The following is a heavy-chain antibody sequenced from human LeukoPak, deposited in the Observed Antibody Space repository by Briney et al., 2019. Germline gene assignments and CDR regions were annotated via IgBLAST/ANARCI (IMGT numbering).Heavy chain of an antibody. D-gene: IGHD3-16*01. J-gene: IGHJ4*02. V-gene: IGHV4-61*02. CDR1: GGSISSAPYF. CDR2: IQVNGST. CDR3: ARDSDSPETFDY. Sequence: SETLSLTCTVSGGSISSAPYFWSWIRQAAGKGLEWIGRIQVNGSTDYNPSLKSRLTMSVDTSKNQFSLHLKSVTAADTAVYFCARDSDSPETFDYWGLGTLVTVSS.